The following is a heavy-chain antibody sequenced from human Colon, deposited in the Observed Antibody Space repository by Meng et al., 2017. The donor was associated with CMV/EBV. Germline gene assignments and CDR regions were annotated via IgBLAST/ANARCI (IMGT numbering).Heavy chain of an antibody. Sequence: QAPGKGLEWVSSTTGSGDTTYYADSVKGRFTISRDNSKNTLSLQMNSLRAEDTATYYCTKGRGLLASASNYWGQGTLVTVS. CDR3: TKGRGLLASASNY. V-gene: IGHV3-23*01. CDR2: TTGSGDTT. J-gene: IGHJ4*02. D-gene: IGHD1-26*01.